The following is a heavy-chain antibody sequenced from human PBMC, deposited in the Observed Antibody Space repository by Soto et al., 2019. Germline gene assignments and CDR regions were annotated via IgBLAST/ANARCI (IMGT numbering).Heavy chain of an antibody. J-gene: IGHJ4*02. Sequence: EVQLVESGGGLVQPGGSLRLSYAASGFTFSSYSMNWVRQAPGKGLEWVSYISSSTSTIYYADSVKGRFTISRDNAKNSLYLQLNSLRAEDTAVYYCARDPGIVVVVAAFDYWGQGTLVTVSS. D-gene: IGHD2-15*01. CDR3: ARDPGIVVVVAAFDY. CDR2: ISSSTSTI. V-gene: IGHV3-48*01. CDR1: GFTFSSYS.